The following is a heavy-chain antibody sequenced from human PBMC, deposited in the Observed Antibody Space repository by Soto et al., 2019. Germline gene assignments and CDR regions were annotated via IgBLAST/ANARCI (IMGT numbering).Heavy chain of an antibody. J-gene: IGHJ4*02. CDR3: AMSSSWPGYFDY. D-gene: IGHD6-13*01. CDR2: IYSGGDT. CDR1: GFTFSSYA. V-gene: IGHV3-53*01. Sequence: PGGSLRLSCAASGFTFSSYAMSWVRQAPGKGLEWVSVIYSGGDTYYADSVKGRFTISRDNSKNTVYLQMNSLRAEDTAVYYCAMSSSWPGYFDYWGQGTLVTVSS.